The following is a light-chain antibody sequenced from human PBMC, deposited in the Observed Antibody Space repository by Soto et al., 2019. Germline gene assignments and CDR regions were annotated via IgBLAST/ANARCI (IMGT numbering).Light chain of an antibody. CDR3: YSYAGSYRWV. Sequence: QSALTQPRSVSGSPGQSVTISCTGTSSDVGGYNYVSWYQQHPGEAPKLMIYDVSKRPSGVPDRFSGSKSGNTASLTISGLQAEDEADYYCYSYAGSYRWVFGGGTKVTVL. J-gene: IGLJ3*02. V-gene: IGLV2-11*01. CDR1: SSDVGGYNY. CDR2: DVS.